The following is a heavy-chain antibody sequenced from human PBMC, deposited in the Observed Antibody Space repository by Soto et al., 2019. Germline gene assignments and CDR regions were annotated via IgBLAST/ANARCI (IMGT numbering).Heavy chain of an antibody. Sequence: SVKVSCKASGGTFSSYAISWVRQAPGQGLEWMGGIIPIFGTANYAQKFQGRVTITADESTSTAYMELSSLRSEDTAVYYCARVYYDFWSGKTQNWFDPWGQGTLVTVSS. CDR3: ARVYYDFWSGKTQNWFDP. D-gene: IGHD3-3*01. CDR1: GGTFSSYA. CDR2: IIPIFGTA. V-gene: IGHV1-69*13. J-gene: IGHJ5*02.